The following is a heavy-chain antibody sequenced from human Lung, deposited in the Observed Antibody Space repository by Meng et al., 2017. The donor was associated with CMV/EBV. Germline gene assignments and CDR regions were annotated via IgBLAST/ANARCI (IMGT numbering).Heavy chain of an antibody. V-gene: IGHV3-23*01. CDR2: ISAGGGST. D-gene: IGHD2-2*01. CDR3: AKDWSRYCTSTSCYKPWFDP. CDR1: GFTFDYYG. Sequence: GESXKISXTASGFTFDYYGMHWVRRAPGRGLEWVSGISAGGGSTYYADSVKGRFTVSRDNSKNTLYLQMNSLRAEDTAVYYCAKDWSRYCTSTSCYKPWFDPWGQGXLVTVSS. J-gene: IGHJ5*02.